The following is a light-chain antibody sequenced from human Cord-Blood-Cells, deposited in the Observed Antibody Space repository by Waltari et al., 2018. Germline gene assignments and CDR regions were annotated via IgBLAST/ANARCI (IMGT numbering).Light chain of an antibody. J-gene: IGKJ4*01. CDR3: QQYYSTPT. CDR1: QSVLYSSNNKNY. Sequence: DIVMTQSPDSLAVSLGERATINCKSSQSVLYSSNNKNYLAWYQQKPGQPPKLLIYWASTRESGVPDRFGGSGSGTDSTLTISSLQAEDVAVYYCQQYYSTPTFGGGTKVEIK. V-gene: IGKV4-1*01. CDR2: WAS.